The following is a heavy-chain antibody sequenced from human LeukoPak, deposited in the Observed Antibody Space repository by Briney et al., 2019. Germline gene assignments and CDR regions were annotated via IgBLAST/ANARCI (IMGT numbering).Heavy chain of an antibody. Sequence: SSETLSLTCAVYGGSFSGYYWSWIRQPPGKGREWIGEINHSGSTNYNPSLKSRVTISVDTSKNQFSLKLSSVTAADTAVYYCAMYYYDSSGYHVFDYWGRGTLVTVSS. CDR3: AMYYYDSSGYHVFDY. CDR1: GGSFSGYY. V-gene: IGHV4-34*01. D-gene: IGHD3-22*01. J-gene: IGHJ4*02. CDR2: INHSGST.